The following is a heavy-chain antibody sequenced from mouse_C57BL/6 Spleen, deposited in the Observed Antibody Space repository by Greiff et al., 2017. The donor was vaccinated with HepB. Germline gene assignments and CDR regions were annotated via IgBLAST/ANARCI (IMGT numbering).Heavy chain of an antibody. D-gene: IGHD1-1*01. CDR1: GYSITSGYD. CDR2: ISYSGST. J-gene: IGHJ1*03. Sequence: EVQLQESGPGMVKPSQSLSLTCTVTGYSITSGYDWHWIRHFPGNKLEWMGYISYSGSTNYNPSLKSRISITHDTSKNHFFLKLNSVTTEATATYYCARASSYPWYFDVWGTGTTVTVSS. V-gene: IGHV3-1*01. CDR3: ARASSYPWYFDV.